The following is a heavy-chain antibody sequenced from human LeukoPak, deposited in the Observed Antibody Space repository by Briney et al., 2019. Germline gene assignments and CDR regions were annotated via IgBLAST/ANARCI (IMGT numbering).Heavy chain of an antibody. V-gene: IGHV4-59*01. CDR3: ARCGYSYGSEFDY. J-gene: IGHJ4*02. D-gene: IGHD5-18*01. CDR2: IYYSGST. CDR1: GDSISSYH. Sequence: LETLSLTCTVSGDSISSYHWSWIRQPPGKGLEWIGYIYYSGSTNYNPSLKSRVTISVDTSKNQFSLKLSSVTAADTAVYYCARCGYSYGSEFDYWGQGTLVTVSS.